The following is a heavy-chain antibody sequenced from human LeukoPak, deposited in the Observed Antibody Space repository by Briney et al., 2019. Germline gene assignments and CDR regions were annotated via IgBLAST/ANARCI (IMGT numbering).Heavy chain of an antibody. Sequence: PSETLSPTCTVSGGSISSYYWNWIRQPAGKGLEWIGHIYTSGSTNYNSSLKSRVTMSVDTSKIQFSVKLNSVIAADTAMYYCARGVYLGNGYYFDYWGQGTLVTVSS. CDR2: IYTSGST. V-gene: IGHV4-4*07. CDR3: ARGVYLGNGYYFDY. CDR1: GGSISSYY. J-gene: IGHJ4*02. D-gene: IGHD2-8*01.